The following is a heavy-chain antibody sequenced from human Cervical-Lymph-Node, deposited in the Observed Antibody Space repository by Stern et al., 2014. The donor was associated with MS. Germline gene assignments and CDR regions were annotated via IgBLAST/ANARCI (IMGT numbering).Heavy chain of an antibody. D-gene: IGHD3-22*01. CDR1: GGTLSSYA. CDR3: ARDRYYDSSGTFDY. CDR2: LIPIFGTA. J-gene: IGHJ4*02. V-gene: IGHV1-69*01. Sequence: VQLEESGAEVKKPGSSVKVSCKASGGTLSSYAISWVRQAPGQGLEWMGGLIPIFGTANYAQKFQGRVTITADESTSTAYMELSSLRSEDTAVYYCARDRYYDSSGTFDYWGQGTLVTVSS.